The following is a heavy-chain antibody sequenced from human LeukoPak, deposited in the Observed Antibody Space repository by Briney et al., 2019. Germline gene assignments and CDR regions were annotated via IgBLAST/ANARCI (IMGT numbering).Heavy chain of an antibody. CDR1: GFTFSSYA. V-gene: IGHV3-30*04. Sequence: PGGSLRLSCAASGFTFSSYAMHWVRQAPGKGREWVAVISYDGSNKYYADSVKGRFTISRDNSKNTLYLQMNSLRAEDTAVYYSAREEGEFHRMNNYYFDYWGQGTLVTVSS. J-gene: IGHJ4*02. D-gene: IGHD3-10*01. CDR2: ISYDGSNK. CDR3: AREEGEFHRMNNYYFDY.